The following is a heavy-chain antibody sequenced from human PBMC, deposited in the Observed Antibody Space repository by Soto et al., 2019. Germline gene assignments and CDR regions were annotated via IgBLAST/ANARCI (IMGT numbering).Heavy chain of an antibody. D-gene: IGHD5-12*01. Sequence: KTSETLSLTCTVSGVSISSHGYFWGWIRQPPGKGLEWIGMISYSGSTYYSPSLKSRVTISADTSKNQLSLRLSSVTAADTAVFHCMNYNSGWKYWGQGTVVTVSS. V-gene: IGHV4-39*01. CDR1: GVSISSHGYF. CDR3: MNYNSGWKY. CDR2: ISYSGST. J-gene: IGHJ4*02.